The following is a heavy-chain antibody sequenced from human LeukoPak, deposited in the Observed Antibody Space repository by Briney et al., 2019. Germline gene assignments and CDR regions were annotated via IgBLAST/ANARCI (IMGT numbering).Heavy chain of an antibody. V-gene: IGHV1-2*02. D-gene: IGHD5-18*01. CDR3: ARGSPRIQLWPIDY. CDR2: INPNSGGT. CDR1: GYTFTGYY. Sequence: ASVKVSCKASGYTFTGYYMHWVRQAPGQGLEWMGWINPNSGGTNYAQKFQGRVTMTRDTSISTAYMEQSRLRSDDTAVYYCARGSPRIQLWPIDYWGQGTLVTVSS. J-gene: IGHJ4*02.